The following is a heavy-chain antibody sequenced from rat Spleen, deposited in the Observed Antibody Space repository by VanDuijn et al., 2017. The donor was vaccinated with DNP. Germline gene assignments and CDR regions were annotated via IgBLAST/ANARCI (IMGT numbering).Heavy chain of an antibody. CDR1: GFTFSDYN. V-gene: IGHV5-7*01. CDR2: ISHDGNNT. J-gene: IGHJ2*01. CDR3: ARPDS. Sequence: EVQLVESGGGLVQPGRSLKLSCTASGFTFSDYNMAWVRQAPKKGLEWVATISHDGNNTYYRDSVKGRFTISRDNAKSTLYLQMDSLRSEDTATYCARPDSWGQGVMVTVSS.